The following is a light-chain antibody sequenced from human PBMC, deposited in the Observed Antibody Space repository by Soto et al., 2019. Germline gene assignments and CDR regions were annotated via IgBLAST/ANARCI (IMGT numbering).Light chain of an antibody. CDR2: GAS. Sequence: EIVLTQSPGTLSLSPGERATLSCRASQSVRTSYFAWYQQKPGQAPRLLIYGASSRATGIPDRFSGSGSGTDFTLTISRLEPEDFAVYYCQQYGSSPPITFGQGTRLEIK. J-gene: IGKJ5*01. V-gene: IGKV3-20*01. CDR3: QQYGSSPPIT. CDR1: QSVRTSY.